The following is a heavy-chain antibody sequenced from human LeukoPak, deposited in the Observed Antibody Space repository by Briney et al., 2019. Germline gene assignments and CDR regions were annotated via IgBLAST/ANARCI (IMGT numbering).Heavy chain of an antibody. CDR2: ISSGSSAI. CDR1: GFTFTTYS. Sequence: GGSLRLSCEASGFTFTTYSMTWVRQAPGKGLEWVSIISSGSSAIFSADALKGRFTISRDDAKNLLYLDMNSLRAEDTAAYYCARGHTAVTRHFDFWGQGTLVTVSS. D-gene: IGHD4-17*01. V-gene: IGHV3-21*01. CDR3: ARGHTAVTRHFDF. J-gene: IGHJ4*02.